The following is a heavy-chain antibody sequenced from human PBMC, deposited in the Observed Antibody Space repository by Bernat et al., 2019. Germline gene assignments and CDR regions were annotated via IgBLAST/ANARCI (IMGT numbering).Heavy chain of an antibody. J-gene: IGHJ6*02. CDR2: IYYSGST. Sequence: QLQLQESGPGLVKPSETLSLTCTVSGGSISSSSYYWGWIRQPPGKGLEWIGSIYYSGSTYYNPSLKSRVTIAVDTSKNQFSLKLGSVTAADTAVYYCARRYYYYGMDVWGQGTTVTVSS. V-gene: IGHV4-39*01. CDR3: ARRYYYYGMDV. CDR1: GGSISSSSYY.